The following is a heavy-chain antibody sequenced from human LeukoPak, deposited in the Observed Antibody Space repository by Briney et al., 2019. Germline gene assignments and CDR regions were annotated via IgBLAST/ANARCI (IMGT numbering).Heavy chain of an antibody. CDR3: AKDRQIVPAARFDP. CDR1: GFTVSSNY. J-gene: IGHJ5*02. Sequence: GGSLRLSCAASGFTVSSNYMSWVRQAPGKGLEWVSVIYSGGSTYYADSVKGRFTISRDNSKNTLYLQMNSLRAEDTAVYYCAKDRQIVPAARFDPWGQGTLVTVSS. CDR2: IYSGGST. D-gene: IGHD2-2*01. V-gene: IGHV3-53*01.